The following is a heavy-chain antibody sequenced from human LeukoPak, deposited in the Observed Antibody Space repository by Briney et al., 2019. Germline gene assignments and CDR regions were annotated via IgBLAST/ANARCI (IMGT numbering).Heavy chain of an antibody. CDR2: FDPEDGET. V-gene: IGHV1-24*01. CDR3: ATGGYSGYGSFDY. J-gene: IGHJ4*02. D-gene: IGHD5-12*01. CDR1: GYTLTELS. Sequence: ASVKVSCKVSGYTLTELSMHWVRQAPGKGLEWMGGFDPEDGETIYAQKFQGRVTMTEDTPTDTAYMELSSLRSEDTAVYYCATGGYSGYGSFDYWGQGTLVTVSS.